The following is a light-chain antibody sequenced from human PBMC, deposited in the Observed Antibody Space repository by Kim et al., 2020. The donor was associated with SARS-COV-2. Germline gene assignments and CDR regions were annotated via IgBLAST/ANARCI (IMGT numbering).Light chain of an antibody. Sequence: IQLTQSPSTLSASVGDRVTITCRASQSIGGWLAWYQQKPGKAPKLLIYDASSVESGVPSRFSGSGSGTEFTLTISSLQPDVSATYYCQHHSTYPITFGQGTRLEIK. CDR2: DAS. J-gene: IGKJ5*01. CDR1: QSIGGW. CDR3: QHHSTYPIT. V-gene: IGKV1-5*01.